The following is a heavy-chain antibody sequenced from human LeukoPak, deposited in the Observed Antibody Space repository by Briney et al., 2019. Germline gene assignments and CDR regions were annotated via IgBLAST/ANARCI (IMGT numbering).Heavy chain of an antibody. CDR3: ASAPYSSSPGDY. V-gene: IGHV1-8*02. D-gene: IGHD6-13*01. CDR2: MNPNSGNT. J-gene: IGHJ4*02. Sequence: ASVKVSCKASGGTFSSYAISWVRQAPGQGLEWMGWMNPNSGNTGYAQKFQGGVTMTRNTSISTAYMELSSLRSEDTAVYYCASAPYSSSPGDYWGQGTLVTVSS. CDR1: GGTFSSYA.